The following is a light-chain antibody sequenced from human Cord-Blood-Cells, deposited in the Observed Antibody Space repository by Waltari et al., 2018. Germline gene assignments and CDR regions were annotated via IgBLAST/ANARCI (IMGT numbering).Light chain of an antibody. J-gene: IGKJ1*01. CDR2: GAS. CDR1: QSVSSSY. V-gene: IGKV3-20*01. Sequence: EIVLTQSPGTLSLSPGERATLSCRASQSVSSSYLAWYQQKPGQAPRVLIDGASSRATGIPDRFSGSGSGTDFTLTISRLEPEDFAVYYCQQYGSSRTFGQGTKVEIK. CDR3: QQYGSSRT.